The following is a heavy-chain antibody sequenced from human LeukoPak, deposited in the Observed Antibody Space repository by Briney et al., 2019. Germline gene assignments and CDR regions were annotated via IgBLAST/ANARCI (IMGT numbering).Heavy chain of an antibody. J-gene: IGHJ4*02. CDR1: GCTFDDHG. D-gene: IGHD6-19*01. CDR2: INWNGGST. CDR3: AAGDRNGWYFDY. Sequence: GGSLRLSCAASGCTFDDHGMSWIRQIPGKGLEWISGINWNGGSTGYADSVKGRFTISRDNAKNALYLQMNSLRAEDTALYYCAAGDRNGWYFDYWGQGTLVTVSS. V-gene: IGHV3-20*04.